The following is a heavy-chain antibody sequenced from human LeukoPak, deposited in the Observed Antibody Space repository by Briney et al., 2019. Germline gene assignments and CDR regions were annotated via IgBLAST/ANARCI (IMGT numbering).Heavy chain of an antibody. D-gene: IGHD4-23*01. J-gene: IGHJ6*02. V-gene: IGHV4-34*01. Sequence: PSETLSLTCAVYGVSFSGYYWSWIRQPPGKGLEWIGEINHSGSTNYNPSLKSRVTISVDTSKNQFSLKLSSVTAADTAVYYCARKGNAVSGMDVWGQGTTVAVSS. CDR1: GVSFSGYY. CDR2: INHSGST. CDR3: ARKGNAVSGMDV.